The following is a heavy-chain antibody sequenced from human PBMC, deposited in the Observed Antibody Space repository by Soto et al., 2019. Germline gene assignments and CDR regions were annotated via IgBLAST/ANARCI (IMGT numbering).Heavy chain of an antibody. Sequence: GGSLRLSCAASGFTFSSYAMSWVRQAPGKGLEWVSAISGSGGSTYYADSVKGRFTISRDNSKNTLYLQMNSLRAEDTAVYYCAKEPVLRFLEWLPYFDYWGQGTLVTVSS. J-gene: IGHJ4*02. CDR3: AKEPVLRFLEWLPYFDY. D-gene: IGHD3-3*01. V-gene: IGHV3-23*01. CDR2: ISGSGGST. CDR1: GFTFSSYA.